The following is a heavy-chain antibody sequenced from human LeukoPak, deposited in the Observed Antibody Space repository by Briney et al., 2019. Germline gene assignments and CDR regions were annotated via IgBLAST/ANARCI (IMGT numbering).Heavy chain of an antibody. J-gene: IGHJ3*02. D-gene: IGHD6-13*01. Sequence: ASVKVSCKASGYTFTSYAMNWVRQAPGQGLEWMGWINTNTGNPTYAQGFTGRFVFSLDTSVSTAYLQISSLKAEDTAVYYCARALEYSSSWYVLPLWGAFDIWGQGTMVTVSS. CDR3: ARALEYSSSWYVLPLWGAFDI. V-gene: IGHV7-4-1*02. CDR1: GYTFTSYA. CDR2: INTNTGNP.